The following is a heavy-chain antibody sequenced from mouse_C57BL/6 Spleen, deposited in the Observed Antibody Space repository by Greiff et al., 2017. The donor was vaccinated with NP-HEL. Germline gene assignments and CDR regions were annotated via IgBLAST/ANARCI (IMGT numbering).Heavy chain of an antibody. V-gene: IGHV3-6*01. Sequence: EVKLEESGPGLVKPSQSLSLTCSVTGYSITSGYYWNWIRQFPGNKLEWMGYISYDGSNNYNPSLKNRISITRDTSKNQFFLKLNSVTTEDTATYYCVRYFDVWGTGTTVTVSS. J-gene: IGHJ1*03. CDR2: ISYDGSN. CDR1: GYSITSGYY. CDR3: VRYFDV.